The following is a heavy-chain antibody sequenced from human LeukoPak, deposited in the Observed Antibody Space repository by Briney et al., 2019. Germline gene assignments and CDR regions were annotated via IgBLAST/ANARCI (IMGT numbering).Heavy chain of an antibody. Sequence: GGSLRLSCAASGFTFSSYAMRWVRQAPGKGLEWVAFIRYDGSNKNYAESVKGRFAISRDNSKNTLYLQMNSLRAEDTAVYYCARDKGYYYDSSGHFYYFDYWGQGTLVTVSS. CDR3: ARDKGYYYDSSGHFYYFDY. V-gene: IGHV3-30*09. CDR1: GFTFSSYA. J-gene: IGHJ4*02. D-gene: IGHD3-22*01. CDR2: IRYDGSNK.